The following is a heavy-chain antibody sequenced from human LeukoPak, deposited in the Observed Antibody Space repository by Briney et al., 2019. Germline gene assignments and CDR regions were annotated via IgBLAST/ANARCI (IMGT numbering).Heavy chain of an antibody. D-gene: IGHD3-10*01. CDR1: GFLFPNYW. CDR2: IYAGDSDT. V-gene: IGHV5-51*01. Sequence: GESLKISCKGFGFLFPNYWIAWVRQVPGKGLEWMGIIYAGDSDTRYNPSFQRQVIISVDKSINTAYLQWSSLKASDTAMYYCARQSTNFHGSGTYLYWGQGTLVTVSS. CDR3: ARQSTNFHGSGTYLY. J-gene: IGHJ4*02.